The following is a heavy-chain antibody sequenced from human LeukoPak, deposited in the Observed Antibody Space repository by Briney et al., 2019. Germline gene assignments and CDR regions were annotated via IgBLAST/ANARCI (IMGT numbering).Heavy chain of an antibody. Sequence: PGGSLRLSCAASGFTFSSYAMNWVRQAPGKGLEWVSAINGNGGYTYYADSVKGRFTISRDNSKNTLYLQMNSLRAEDTAVYYCAKEAWLTGWNYYFDYWGQGNLVTVSS. CDR1: GFTFSSYA. CDR3: AKEAWLTGWNYYFDY. V-gene: IGHV3-23*01. CDR2: INGNGGYT. D-gene: IGHD5-12*01. J-gene: IGHJ4*02.